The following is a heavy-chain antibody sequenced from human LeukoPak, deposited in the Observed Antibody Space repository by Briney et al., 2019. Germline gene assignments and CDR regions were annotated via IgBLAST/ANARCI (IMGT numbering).Heavy chain of an antibody. CDR2: FDPEDGET. D-gene: IGHD1-26*01. Sequence: ASVKVSCKVSGYTLTELSMHWVRQAPGKGLEWMGGFDPEDGETIYAQKFQGRVTMTEDTSTDTAYMELSSLRSEDTAVYYCATEALSGSYYYYYGMDVWGQGTTVTVSS. J-gene: IGHJ6*02. CDR3: ATEALSGSYYYYYGMDV. CDR1: GYTLTELS. V-gene: IGHV1-24*01.